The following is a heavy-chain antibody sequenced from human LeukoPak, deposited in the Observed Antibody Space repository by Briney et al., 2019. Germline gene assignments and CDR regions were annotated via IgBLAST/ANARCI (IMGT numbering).Heavy chain of an antibody. V-gene: IGHV3-43D*03. Sequence: GGSLRLSCAASRFTFDDYAMHWVRQAPGKGLEWVSLISWDGGSTYYADSVKGRFTISRDNSKNSLYPQMNSLRAEDTALYYCAKSGSSGWVDAFDIWGQGTMVTVSS. CDR3: AKSGSSGWVDAFDI. CDR1: RFTFDDYA. CDR2: ISWDGGST. D-gene: IGHD6-19*01. J-gene: IGHJ3*02.